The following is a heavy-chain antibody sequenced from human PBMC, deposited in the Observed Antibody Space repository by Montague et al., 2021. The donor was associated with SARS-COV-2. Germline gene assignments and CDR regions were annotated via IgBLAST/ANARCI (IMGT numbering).Heavy chain of an antibody. V-gene: IGHV3-23*01. Sequence: SLRLSCAASGFTFSVYGMSWVRQAPGKGLEWASGISDSGGSTYYADSVKGRFTISRDNSKNTLYLQMNSLRVEDTAVYYCAKDTATIRIAVALMDVWGQGTTVIVSS. J-gene: IGHJ6*02. CDR2: ISDSGGST. CDR3: AKDTATIRIAVALMDV. CDR1: GFTFSVYG. D-gene: IGHD6-19*01.